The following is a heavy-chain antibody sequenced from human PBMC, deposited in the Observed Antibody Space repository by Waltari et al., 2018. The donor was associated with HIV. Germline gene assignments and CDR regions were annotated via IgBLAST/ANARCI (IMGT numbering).Heavy chain of an antibody. V-gene: IGHV3-30*01. D-gene: IGHD3-10*01. CDR1: GFTFSRYA. CDR3: ATLGPLEVVRGAHYYYGMDV. Sequence: QVQLVESGGGVVKPGGSQRLSCAASGFTFSRYACPWVRPTPGKGLEWVAVISYDGSNTDYADSVKGRFTISRDNSKNTLYLQMNSLRPEDTAVYYCATLGPLEVVRGAHYYYGMDVWGQGTTVTVSS. CDR2: ISYDGSNT. J-gene: IGHJ6*02.